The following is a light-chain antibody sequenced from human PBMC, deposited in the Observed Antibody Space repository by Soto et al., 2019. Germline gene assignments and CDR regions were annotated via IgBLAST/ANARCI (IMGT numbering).Light chain of an antibody. CDR2: EVT. CDR3: TSYGGSNNYLI. CDR1: SSDVGGYDY. V-gene: IGLV2-8*01. J-gene: IGLJ2*01. Sequence: QSVLTQPPSASASPGQSVTISCTGTSSDVGGYDYVSWYQHHPGKAPKLIIFEVTKRPSGVPGRFYGSKSGNTASLTVSGLQADDEAFYYCTSYGGSNNYLIFGGGTKLTVL.